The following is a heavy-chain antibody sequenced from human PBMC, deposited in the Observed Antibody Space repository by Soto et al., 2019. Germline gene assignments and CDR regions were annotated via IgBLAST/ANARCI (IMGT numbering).Heavy chain of an antibody. CDR1: GDTFSSYA. V-gene: IGHV1-69*13. CDR2: IIPILGTA. J-gene: IGHJ5*02. Sequence: ASVKVSCKASGDTFSSYAISWVRQAPGQGLEWMGRIIPILGTANYAQKFQGRVTITADESTSTAYMELSSLRSEDTAVYYCARPRGVTTWFDPWGQGTLVTVSS. D-gene: IGHD3-10*01. CDR3: ARPRGVTTWFDP.